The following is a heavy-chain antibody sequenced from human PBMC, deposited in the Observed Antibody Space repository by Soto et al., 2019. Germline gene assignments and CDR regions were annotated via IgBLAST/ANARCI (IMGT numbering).Heavy chain of an antibody. Sequence: PGGSLRLSCAASGFTFTRYSMNWVRQTPGKGLEWVSSISSTTNYIYYGDSMKGRFTISRDNAKNSLYLEMNSLRAEDTAVYYCARESEDLTSNFDYWGQGTLVTVSS. J-gene: IGHJ4*02. CDR2: ISSTTNYI. V-gene: IGHV3-21*06. CDR3: ARESEDLTSNFDY. CDR1: GFTFTRYS.